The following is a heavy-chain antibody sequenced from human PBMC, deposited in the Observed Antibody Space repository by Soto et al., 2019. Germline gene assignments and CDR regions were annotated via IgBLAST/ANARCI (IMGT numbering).Heavy chain of an antibody. Sequence: GGTLRFSCVASGFTYDMFNMNWVRQAPGTGLELLSYRSSGSFSVYYAASVKGRFTISRDNSKSSLCLQINSLRDEDTAVYYCSRERRGVTGTARSFDTWDKGTM. CDR3: SRERRGVTGTARSFDT. CDR1: GFTYDMFN. V-gene: IGHV3-48*02. CDR2: RSSGSFSV. D-gene: IGHD1-1*01. J-gene: IGHJ3*02.